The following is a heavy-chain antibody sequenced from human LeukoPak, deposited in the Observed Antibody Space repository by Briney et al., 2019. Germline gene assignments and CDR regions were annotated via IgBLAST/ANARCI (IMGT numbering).Heavy chain of an antibody. CDR3: AKDGGGYDTSGYYYGDY. CDR1: GFTFSSYA. V-gene: IGHV3-23*01. Sequence: SGGSLRLSCAASGFTFSSYAMSWVRQAPGKGLEWVSGIVNGGDNTYYADSVKGRFTISRDNSKNTLYLQMNSLRAEDTAVYYCAKDGGGYDTSGYYYGDYWGQGTLVTVSS. CDR2: IVNGGDNT. D-gene: IGHD3-22*01. J-gene: IGHJ4*02.